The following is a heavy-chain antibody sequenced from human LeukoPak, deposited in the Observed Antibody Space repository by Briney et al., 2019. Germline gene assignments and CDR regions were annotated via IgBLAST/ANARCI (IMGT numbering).Heavy chain of an antibody. V-gene: IGHV4-34*01. Sequence: PSETLSLTCAVYGGSFSGYYWSWIRQPPGKGLEWIGEINHSGSTNYNPSLKSRVTISVDTSKNQFSLKLSSVTAADTAVYYCARAKRYYYDSSGYYTDYDAFDIWGQGTMVTVSS. CDR1: GGSFSGYY. CDR3: ARAKRYYYDSSGYYTDYDAFDI. CDR2: INHSGST. J-gene: IGHJ3*02. D-gene: IGHD3-22*01.